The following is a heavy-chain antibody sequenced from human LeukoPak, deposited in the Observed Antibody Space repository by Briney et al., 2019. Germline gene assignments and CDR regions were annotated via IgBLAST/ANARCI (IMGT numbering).Heavy chain of an antibody. CDR3: AREQEYSSSGIDH. J-gene: IGHJ4*02. Sequence: GGSLRLSCAASGFTFSSYGMHWVRQAPGKGLEWVAVIWYDGSNKYYADSVKGRFTISRDNSKNTLYLQMNSLRAEDTAVYYCAREQEYSSSGIDHWSQGTLVTVSS. D-gene: IGHD6-6*01. CDR1: GFTFSSYG. V-gene: IGHV3-33*01. CDR2: IWYDGSNK.